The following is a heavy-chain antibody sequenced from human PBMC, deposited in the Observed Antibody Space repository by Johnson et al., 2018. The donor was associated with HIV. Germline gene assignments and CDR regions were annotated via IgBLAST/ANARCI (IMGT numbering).Heavy chain of an antibody. D-gene: IGHD6-13*01. CDR2: ISYDGSNN. Sequence: QVQLVESGGGLVKPGGSLRLSCAASGFTFSDYYMSWIRQAPGKGLEWVVVISYDGSNNYFAASVKGRFTISRDNSKNALYLQMSSLRVEDTAMYYCARDGESQQLPLGDAFDVWGQGTMVTVSS. CDR3: ARDGESQQLPLGDAFDV. J-gene: IGHJ3*01. V-gene: IGHV3-30*14. CDR1: GFTFSDYY.